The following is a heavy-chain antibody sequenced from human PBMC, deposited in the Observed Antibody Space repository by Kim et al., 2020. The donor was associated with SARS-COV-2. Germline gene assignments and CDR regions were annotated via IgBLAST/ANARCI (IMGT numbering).Heavy chain of an antibody. CDR3: ALRYSSGWYPSLYYYYGMDV. Sequence: ASVKVSCKASGYTFTSYAMNWVRQAPGQGLEWMGWINTNTGNPTYAQGFTGRFVFSLDTSVSTAYLQISSLKAEDTAVYYCALRYSSGWYPSLYYYYGMDVWSQGTTVTVSS. CDR2: INTNTGNP. D-gene: IGHD6-19*01. CDR1: GYTFTSYA. V-gene: IGHV7-4-1*02. J-gene: IGHJ6*02.